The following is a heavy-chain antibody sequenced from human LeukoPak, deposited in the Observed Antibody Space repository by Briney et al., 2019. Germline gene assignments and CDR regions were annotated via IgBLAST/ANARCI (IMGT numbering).Heavy chain of an antibody. D-gene: IGHD6-13*01. V-gene: IGHV1-8*01. CDR2: MNPNSGNT. J-gene: IGHJ4*02. CDR3: ARVGPNRAAAGTSFY. CDR1: GYTFTSYD. Sequence: ASVKVSCKASGYTFTSYDSNWVRQATGQVLEWMGWMNPNSGNTGYAQKFQGRVTMTRNTSISTAYMELSSLRSEDTAVYYCARVGPNRAAAGTSFYWGQGTLVTVSS.